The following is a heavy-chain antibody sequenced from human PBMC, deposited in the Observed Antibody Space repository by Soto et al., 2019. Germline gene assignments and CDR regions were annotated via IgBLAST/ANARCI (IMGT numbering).Heavy chain of an antibody. CDR2: IYHSGST. J-gene: IGHJ5*02. CDR1: SGSISSSNW. D-gene: IGHD3-3*01. V-gene: IGHV4-4*02. CDR3: ARGFLEWFKYNWFDP. Sequence: SETLSLTCAVSSGSISSSNWWSWVRQPPGKGLEWIGEIYHSGSTNYNPSLKSRVTISVDKSKNQFSLKLSSVTAADTAVYYCARGFLEWFKYNWFDPWGQGTLVTVSS.